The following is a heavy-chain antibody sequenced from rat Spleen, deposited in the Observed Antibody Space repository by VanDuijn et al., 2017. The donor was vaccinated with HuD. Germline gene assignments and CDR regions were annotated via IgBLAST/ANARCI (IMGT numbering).Heavy chain of an antibody. D-gene: IGHD1-11*01. Sequence: EVQLVDSGGGLVQPGRSMKLSCAASGFTFSNYGMAWVRQAPTKGLEWVASISTSGGNTYYRDSVKGRFTISRDNAKSTLYLQMDSLRSEDTATYYCARHGYGGYSGPFAYWGQGTLVTVSS. CDR3: ARHGYGGYSGPFAY. CDR1: GFTFSNYG. CDR2: ISTSGGNT. V-gene: IGHV5-25*01. J-gene: IGHJ3*01.